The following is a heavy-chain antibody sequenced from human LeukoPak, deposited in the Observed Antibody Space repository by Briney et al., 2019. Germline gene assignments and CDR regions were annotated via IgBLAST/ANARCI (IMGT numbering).Heavy chain of an antibody. J-gene: IGHJ4*02. CDR2: ISAYNGNT. V-gene: IGHV1-18*01. Sequence: ASVNVSCTASGYTFTSYGISWVRQAPGQGLEWMGWISAYNGNTKYAQKLQDRVTMTTETSTTTAYMEVRSLTSDDTAVYYCARGSAMAQKQLVRHFDSWGQGTLVIVSS. CDR1: GYTFTSYG. D-gene: IGHD6-6*01. CDR3: ARGSAMAQKQLVRHFDS.